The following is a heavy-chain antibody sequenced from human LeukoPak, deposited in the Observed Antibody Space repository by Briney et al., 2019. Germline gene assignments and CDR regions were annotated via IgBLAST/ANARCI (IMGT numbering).Heavy chain of an antibody. CDR1: GFTFRNYG. CDR3: AKGYQPPYYHYMDV. D-gene: IGHD2-2*01. Sequence: GGSLRLSCAVSGFTFRNYGMTWVRQAPGKGLEWVSGISGSGGSTYYGGSVKGRFTISRDNSKNTLYLQMNSLRAEDTALYYCAKGYQPPYYHYMDVWGKGTTVTVSS. V-gene: IGHV3-23*01. CDR2: ISGSGGST. J-gene: IGHJ6*03.